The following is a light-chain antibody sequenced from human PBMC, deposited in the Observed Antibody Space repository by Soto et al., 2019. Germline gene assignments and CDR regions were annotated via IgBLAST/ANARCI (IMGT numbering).Light chain of an antibody. V-gene: IGKV3-11*01. J-gene: IGKJ5*01. CDR3: QQRSNWPPIT. CDR2: DAS. CDR1: QSVSSY. Sequence: PGERATLSCRASQSVSSYLAWYQQKPGQAPSLLIYDASNRATGIPARFSGSGSGTDFTLTISGLEPEDFAVYYCQQRSNWPPITFGQGTRLEIK.